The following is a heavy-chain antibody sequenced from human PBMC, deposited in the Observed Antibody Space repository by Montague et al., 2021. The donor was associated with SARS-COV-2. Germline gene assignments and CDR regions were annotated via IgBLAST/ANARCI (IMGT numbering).Heavy chain of an antibody. D-gene: IGHD2-15*01. CDR3: ARDRDTRHTTPIDY. CDR2: ISYDGSNK. V-gene: IGHV3-30*04. Sequence: SLRFSCAASGFSFSEYAMHWVRQAPGKGLEWVAIISYDGSNKYYAVSVKGRFTISRDNSKNTLFLQMSSLRAEDTAVYFCARDRDTRHTTPIDYWGQGTLVTVSS. CDR1: GFSFSEYA. J-gene: IGHJ4*02.